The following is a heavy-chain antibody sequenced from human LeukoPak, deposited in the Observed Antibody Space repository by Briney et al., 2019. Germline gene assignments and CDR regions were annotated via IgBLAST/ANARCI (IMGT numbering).Heavy chain of an antibody. D-gene: IGHD5-18*01. V-gene: IGHV3-23*01. J-gene: IGHJ4*02. CDR1: GFTFSSYD. CDR3: AKDLLAGYGFY. Sequence: PGGSLRLSCAPSGFTFSSYDMSWVRQARGKGLEWVSAISGSGGSTYHADSVKGRFTVSRDNSKNTLYLQMNSRRAEDTAVYYCAKDLLAGYGFYWGQGTLVTVSS. CDR2: ISGSGGST.